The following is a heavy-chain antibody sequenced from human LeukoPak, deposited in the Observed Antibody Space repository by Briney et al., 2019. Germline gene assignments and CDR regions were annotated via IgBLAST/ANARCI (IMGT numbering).Heavy chain of an antibody. V-gene: IGHV3-23*01. D-gene: IGHD3-3*01. CDR3: AKEFLSGYRLTYFDY. J-gene: IGHJ4*02. CDR2: FSGSGGIT. Sequence: GASLRLSCAASGFTFSSYAMSWVRQAPGKGLEWVSAFSGSGGITHYADSVKGRLTMSRENSKNTVYLRMNSLRVEDTAVYYCAKEFLSGYRLTYFDYWGQGTLVTVSS. CDR1: GFTFSSYA.